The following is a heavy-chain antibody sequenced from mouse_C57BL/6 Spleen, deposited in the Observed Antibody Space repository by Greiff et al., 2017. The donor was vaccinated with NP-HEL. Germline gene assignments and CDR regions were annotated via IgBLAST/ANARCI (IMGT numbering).Heavy chain of an antibody. CDR1: GYTFTSYW. D-gene: IGHD4-1*01. V-gene: IGHV1-50*01. Sequence: QVQLKQPGAELVKPGASVKLSCKASGYTFTSYWMQWVKQRPGQGLEWIGEIDPSDSYTNYNQKFKGKATLTVDTSSSTAYMQLSSLTSEDSAVYYCASGTGSFDYWGQGTTLTVSS. CDR2: IDPSDSYT. J-gene: IGHJ2*01. CDR3: ASGTGSFDY.